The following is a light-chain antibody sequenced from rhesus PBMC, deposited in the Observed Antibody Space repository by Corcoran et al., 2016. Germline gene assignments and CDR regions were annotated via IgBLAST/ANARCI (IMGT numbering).Light chain of an antibody. Sequence: QAAPTQPPSVSGSPGQSVPISCTGTSSDVGHYNYVSLYQQHSGKAPKLMIYGVNKRPSGVSDRFSGSKSGTTASLTISVLQGDDEADYFCCSYTTSDTFVFGSGTTLTVL. CDR1: SSDVGHYNY. CDR2: GVN. J-gene: IGLJ6*01. CDR3: CSYTTSDTFV. V-gene: IGLV2S7*01.